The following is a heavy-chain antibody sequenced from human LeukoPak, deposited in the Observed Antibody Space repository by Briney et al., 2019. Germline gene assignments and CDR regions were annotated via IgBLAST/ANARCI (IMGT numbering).Heavy chain of an antibody. CDR3: ATARYSSDWSPGGWFDP. CDR1: GGSISSSSYY. V-gene: IGHV4-39*01. J-gene: IGHJ5*02. D-gene: IGHD6-13*01. Sequence: KPSETLSLTCTVSGGSISSSSYYWGWIRQPPGKGLEWIGSIYYRGSTYYNPSLKSRVTISVDTSKNQFSLKLSSVTAADTAVYYCATARYSSDWSPGGWFDPWGQGSLVTVSS. CDR2: IYYRGST.